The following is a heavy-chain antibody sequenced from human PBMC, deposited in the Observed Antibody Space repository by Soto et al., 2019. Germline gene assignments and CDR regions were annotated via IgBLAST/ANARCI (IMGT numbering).Heavy chain of an antibody. CDR1: GYTFTTYY. CDR3: ARGGNGDNVGYWYFDL. Sequence: QVQLVQSGAEVKKPGASVEVSCKASGYTFTTYYIHWVRHAPGQGLEWMVVINPVGVSKKYAQKFHDRVNMNRDTSTSTVYMDLRSLRSEDTAVYFCARGGNGDNVGYWYFDLWGRGTLVTVSP. J-gene: IGHJ2*01. D-gene: IGHD4-17*01. CDR2: INPVGVSK. V-gene: IGHV1-46*01.